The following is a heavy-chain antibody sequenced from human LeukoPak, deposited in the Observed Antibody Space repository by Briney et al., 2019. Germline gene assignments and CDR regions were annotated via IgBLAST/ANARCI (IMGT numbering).Heavy chain of an antibody. D-gene: IGHD3-10*01. V-gene: IGHV4-59*01. Sequence: ESSETLSLTCTVSGCSISSYYWSWIRQPPGKGLEWIGYIYYSGSTNYNPSLKSRVTISVDTSKNQFSLKLSSVTAADTAVYYCASHYYGSGSLTYFDYWGQGTLVTVSS. CDR3: ASHYYGSGSLTYFDY. CDR1: GCSISSYY. CDR2: IYYSGST. J-gene: IGHJ4*02.